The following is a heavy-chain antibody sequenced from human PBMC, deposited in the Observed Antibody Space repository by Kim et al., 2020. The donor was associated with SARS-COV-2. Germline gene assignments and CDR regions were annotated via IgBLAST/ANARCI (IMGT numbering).Heavy chain of an antibody. J-gene: IGHJ3*02. CDR3: ATLPLLLWIGEAANAFD. Sequence: GGSLRLSCAASGFTFSSYGMHWVRQAPGKGLEWVAAISYDGSNKYYADSVKGRFTISRDNSKNTLYLQMNSLRAEDTAVYYCATLPLLLWIGEAANAFD. CDR2: ISYDGSNK. CDR1: GFTFSSYG. D-gene: IGHD3-10*01. V-gene: IGHV3-30*03.